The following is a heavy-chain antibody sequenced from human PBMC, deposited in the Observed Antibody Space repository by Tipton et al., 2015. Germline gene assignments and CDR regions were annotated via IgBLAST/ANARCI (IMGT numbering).Heavy chain of an antibody. CDR3: ARHLYYYYYGRDV. V-gene: IGHV4-39*01. Sequence: LRLSCTVSGGSITSKTYYWGWIRQPPGKGLEWIGNIYYSGSTYYTPSLRSRVTIAIDTSKKQFSLKLSSVTAADTAVYYCARHLYYYYYGRDVWGQGTTVTVSS. CDR1: GGSITSKTYY. J-gene: IGHJ6*02. CDR2: IYYSGST.